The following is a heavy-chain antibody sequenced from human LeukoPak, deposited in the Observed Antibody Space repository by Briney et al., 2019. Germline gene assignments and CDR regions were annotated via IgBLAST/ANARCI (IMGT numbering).Heavy chain of an antibody. V-gene: IGHV3-23*01. CDR1: GFTFSSYA. CDR2: ISGSGGST. CDR3: AKDRTLVVVMANDAFDI. Sequence: TGGSLRLSCAASGFTFSSYAMSWVRQAPGKGLEWVSAISGSGGSTYYADSVKGRFTISRDNSKNTLYLQMNSLRAEDTAVYYCAKDRTLVVVMANDAFDIWGQGTMVTVSS. J-gene: IGHJ3*02. D-gene: IGHD3-22*01.